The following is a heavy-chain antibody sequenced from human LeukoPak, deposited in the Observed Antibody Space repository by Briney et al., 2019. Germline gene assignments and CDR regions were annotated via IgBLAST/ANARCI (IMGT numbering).Heavy chain of an antibody. CDR3: ARGNYDFWSGYYYYYYYMDV. Sequence: GGSLRLSCAASGFTFSSYGMHWVRQAPGKGLEWVAVIWYDGSNKYYADSVKGRFTISRDNSKNTLYLQMSSLRAEDTAVYYCARGNYDFWSGYYYYYYYMDVWGKGTTVTVSS. V-gene: IGHV3-33*01. J-gene: IGHJ6*03. CDR1: GFTFSSYG. D-gene: IGHD3-3*01. CDR2: IWYDGSNK.